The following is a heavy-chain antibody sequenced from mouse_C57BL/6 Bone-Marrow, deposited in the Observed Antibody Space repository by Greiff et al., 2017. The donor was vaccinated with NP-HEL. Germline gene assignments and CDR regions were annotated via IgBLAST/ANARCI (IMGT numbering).Heavy chain of an antibody. CDR2: ISSGSSTI. Sequence: EVHLVESGGGLVKPGGSLKLSCAASGFTFSDYGMHWVRQAPEKGLEWVAYISSGSSTIYYADTVKGRFTISRDNAKNTLFLQMTSLRSEDTAMYYCARGYYHYFDYWGQGTTLTVSS. CDR3: ARGYYHYFDY. D-gene: IGHD2-1*01. V-gene: IGHV5-17*01. J-gene: IGHJ2*01. CDR1: GFTFSDYG.